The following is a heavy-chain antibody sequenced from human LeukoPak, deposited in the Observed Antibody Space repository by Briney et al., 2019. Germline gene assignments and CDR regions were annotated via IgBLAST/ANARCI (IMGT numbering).Heavy chain of an antibody. V-gene: IGHV3-11*01. D-gene: IGHD2-8*01. CDR1: GFTFSNAW. Sequence: GGSLRLSCAASGFTFSNAWMSWVRQAPGKGLEWVSYISSSGTTMEYAKSVKGRFTISRDNAKDSLYLQMNSLEAEDTAVYYCAKGHTYGMIWGQGTLVSVSS. J-gene: IGHJ4*02. CDR3: AKGHTYGMI. CDR2: ISSSGTTM.